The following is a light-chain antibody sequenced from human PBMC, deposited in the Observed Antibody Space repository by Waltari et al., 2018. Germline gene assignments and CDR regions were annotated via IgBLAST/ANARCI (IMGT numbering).Light chain of an antibody. Sequence: DIQMTQSPSSLSASVGDSVTITCRAGQGINTYVNWYQQKAGQVPKLLIYGSSSLQSGVPSRFRGSGYGTEFTLTISSLQPEDFATYYCQQSYNVPYTFGQGTNLEIK. CDR1: QGINTY. V-gene: IGKV1-39*01. J-gene: IGKJ2*01. CDR3: QQSYNVPYT. CDR2: GSS.